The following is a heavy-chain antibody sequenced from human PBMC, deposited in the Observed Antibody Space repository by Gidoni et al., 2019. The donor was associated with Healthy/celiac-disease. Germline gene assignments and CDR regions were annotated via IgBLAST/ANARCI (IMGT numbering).Heavy chain of an antibody. J-gene: IGHJ2*01. Sequence: EVQLVESGGGLVPPGRSLRLPCADSGFTFDAYAMHWVRQAPGKGLEWVSGISWNSGSIGYADSVKGRFTISRDNAKNSLYLQMNSLRAEDTALYYCAKAPGYSYGPWGWYFDLWGRGTLVTVSS. CDR1: GFTFDAYA. CDR2: ISWNSGSI. D-gene: IGHD5-18*01. CDR3: AKAPGYSYGPWGWYFDL. V-gene: IGHV3-9*01.